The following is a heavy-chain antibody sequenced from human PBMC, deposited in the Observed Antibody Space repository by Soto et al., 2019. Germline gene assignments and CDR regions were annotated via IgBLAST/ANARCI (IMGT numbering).Heavy chain of an antibody. Sequence: GGSLRLSCAASGFTFSSYGMHWVRQAPGKGLEWVAVISYDGSNKYYADSVKGRSTISRDNSKNTLYLQMNSLRAEDTAVYYCAKDLYWSYQLYYYYYGMDVWGQGTTVTVSS. V-gene: IGHV3-30*18. CDR3: AKDLYWSYQLYYYYYGMDV. D-gene: IGHD1-26*01. CDR1: GFTFSSYG. CDR2: ISYDGSNK. J-gene: IGHJ6*02.